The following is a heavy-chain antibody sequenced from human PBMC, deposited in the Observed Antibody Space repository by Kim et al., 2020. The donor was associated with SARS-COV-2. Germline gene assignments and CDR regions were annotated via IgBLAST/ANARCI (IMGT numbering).Heavy chain of an antibody. J-gene: IGHJ5*02. D-gene: IGHD6-19*01. CDR1: GYRFRSYA. V-gene: IGHV7-4-1*02. CDR2: INTNNGNP. Sequence: ASVKVSCKASGYRFRSYAMNWVRQAPGQGLEWMGWINTNNGNPTYAQGFTGRFVFSFDTSDTTAYLQISSLKADDTAVYYCAREGGFSNVWNQATSWGQGTLVTVSS. CDR3: AREGGFSNVWNQATS.